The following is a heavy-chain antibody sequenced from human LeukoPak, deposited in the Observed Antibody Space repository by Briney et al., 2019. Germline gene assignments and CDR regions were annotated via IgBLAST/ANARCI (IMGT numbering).Heavy chain of an antibody. J-gene: IGHJ4*02. D-gene: IGHD3-10*01. CDR1: GFTFSSYA. CDR2: IRGGGDKT. V-gene: IGHV3-23*01. CDR3: VKRQDGFGRAFDD. Sequence: GGSLRLSCAASGFTFSSYAMSWVRQAPGKGLEWVSTIRGGGDKTFYADSVKGRCTISRDNSKNTLFLQMNSLSPEDTAVYYCVKRQDGFGRAFDDWGQGTLVTVSS.